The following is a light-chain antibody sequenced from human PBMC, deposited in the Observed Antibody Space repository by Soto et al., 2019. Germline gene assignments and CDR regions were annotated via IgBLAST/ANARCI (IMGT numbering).Light chain of an antibody. Sequence: EIVLTQSPGTLSLSPGERATLSCRASQSVSSSYFAWYQKKPGQAPRLLIYGASSRATGIPDRFSGSGSGTDFTLTISRLEPEDFAVYYCQQYGTSPRTFGPGTKVDIK. CDR1: QSVSSSY. CDR3: QQYGTSPRT. J-gene: IGKJ3*01. V-gene: IGKV3-20*01. CDR2: GAS.